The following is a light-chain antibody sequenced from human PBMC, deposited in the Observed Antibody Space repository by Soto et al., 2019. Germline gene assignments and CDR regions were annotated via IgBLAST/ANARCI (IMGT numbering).Light chain of an antibody. J-gene: IGLJ1*01. CDR1: SSDVGGYNY. Sequence: SVLTQPPSASGSPGQSVTLSCTGTSSDVGGYNYVSWYQQHPGKAPKLMIYEVSKRPSGVPDRFSGSKSGNTASLTVSGLQAEDEADYYCSSYAGSNNLVFGTGTKVTVL. V-gene: IGLV2-8*01. CDR2: EVS. CDR3: SSYAGSNNLV.